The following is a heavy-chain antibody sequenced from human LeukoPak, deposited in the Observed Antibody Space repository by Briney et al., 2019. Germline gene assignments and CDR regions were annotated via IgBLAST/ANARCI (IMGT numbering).Heavy chain of an antibody. CDR1: GGSISSSSHY. D-gene: IGHD3-22*01. V-gene: IGHV4-39*07. CDR2: IYYSGST. J-gene: IGHJ3*02. Sequence: SETLSLTCTVSGGSISSSSHYWGWIRQPPGKGLEWIGSIYYSGSTYYNPSLKSRVTISVDTSKNQFSLKLSSVTAADTAVYYCASLFYYDSSGYYEGAFDIWGQGTMVTVSS. CDR3: ASLFYYDSSGYYEGAFDI.